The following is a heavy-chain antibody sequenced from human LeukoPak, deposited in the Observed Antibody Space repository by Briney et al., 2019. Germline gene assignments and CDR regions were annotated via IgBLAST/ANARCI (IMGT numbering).Heavy chain of an antibody. CDR3: ARAARRAAGIAAAGPLGY. J-gene: IGHJ4*02. Sequence: ASVTVSCKASGYTFTSYDINWVRQATGQGLEWMGWMNPNSGNTGYAQKFQGRVTMTRNTSISTAYTELSSLRSEDTAVYYCARAARRAAGIAAAGPLGYWGQGTLVTVSS. CDR2: MNPNSGNT. V-gene: IGHV1-8*01. D-gene: IGHD6-13*01. CDR1: GYTFTSYD.